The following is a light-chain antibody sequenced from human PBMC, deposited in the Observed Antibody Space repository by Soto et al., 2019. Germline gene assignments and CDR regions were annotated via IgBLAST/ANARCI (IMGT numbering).Light chain of an antibody. J-gene: IGLJ3*02. CDR3: CSYAGSSTPV. Sequence: QSALTQPASVSGSPGQSITISCTGSSSDVGSYNLVSWYQQHPGKAPKLMIYEGSKRPSGVSNRFSGSKSGNMASLTISGLQAEDEADYYCCSYAGSSTPVFGGGTKVTVL. CDR2: EGS. V-gene: IGLV2-23*01. CDR1: SSDVGSYNL.